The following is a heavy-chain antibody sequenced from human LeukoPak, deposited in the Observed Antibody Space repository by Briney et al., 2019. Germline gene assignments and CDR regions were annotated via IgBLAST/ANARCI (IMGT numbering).Heavy chain of an antibody. CDR1: GLTLSNSA. Sequence: PGGSLRLSCVASGLTLSNSAMSWVRQAPGKGLEWVSSVSGRGRSTYYADSVKGRFNVSKDNSRNTLYLEMRSLRAEDTAVYFCAQHRGLFGVTEYFDFWGQGTLVTVSS. D-gene: IGHD3-3*01. CDR2: VSGRGRST. J-gene: IGHJ4*02. V-gene: IGHV3-23*01. CDR3: AQHRGLFGVTEYFDF.